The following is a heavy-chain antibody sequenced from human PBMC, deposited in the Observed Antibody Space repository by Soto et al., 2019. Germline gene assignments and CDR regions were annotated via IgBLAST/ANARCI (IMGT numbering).Heavy chain of an antibody. CDR1: GFTFDSHG. V-gene: IGHV3-30*18. CDR3: AKDLLPNTVTTCGS. J-gene: IGHJ5*02. D-gene: IGHD4-17*01. Sequence: QVQLVESGGGAVQPGRSLRLSCAASGFTFDSHGMHWVRQAPGKGLELVAVISSDGNNKYYADSVKGRFTISRDNFNNILYLQLSSLRAEDTAVYYCAKDLLPNTVTTCGSWGQGTLVTVSS. CDR2: ISSDGNNK.